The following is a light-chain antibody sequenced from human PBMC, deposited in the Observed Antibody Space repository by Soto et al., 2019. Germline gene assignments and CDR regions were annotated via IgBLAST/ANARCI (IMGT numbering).Light chain of an antibody. CDR3: QQYGSSPIT. CDR2: GAS. V-gene: IGKV3-20*01. J-gene: IGKJ5*01. Sequence: EIVLTQSPGTLSLSPGERATLSCRASQSVSRNLAWYQQKPGQAPRLLMYGASSRATGIPDRLSGSGSGTDFTLTISRLEPEDFAVYYCQQYGSSPITFGQGTRLEI. CDR1: QSVSRN.